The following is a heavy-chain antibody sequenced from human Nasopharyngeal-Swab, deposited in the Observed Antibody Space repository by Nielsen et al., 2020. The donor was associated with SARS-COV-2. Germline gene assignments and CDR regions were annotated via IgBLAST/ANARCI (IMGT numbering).Heavy chain of an antibody. V-gene: IGHV3-9*01. CDR2: INWNSGSP. CDR1: GFTFDHYA. D-gene: IGHD3-10*01. CDR3: AKDMGNYYGSTRMDV. Sequence: SLKISCTASGFTFDHYAMNWVRHAPGKGLEWVSGINWNSGSPGYADSVKGRFTISRDNAKNTLYLQMNSLRPEDTALYYCAKDMGNYYGSTRMDVWGQGTTVTVSS. J-gene: IGHJ6*02.